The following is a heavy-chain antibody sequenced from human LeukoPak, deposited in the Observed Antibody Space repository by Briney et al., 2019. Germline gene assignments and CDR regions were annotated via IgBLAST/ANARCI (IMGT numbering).Heavy chain of an antibody. V-gene: IGHV3-7*01. CDR1: GFTFSSYW. CDR3: ARIPAGIATRKGKLYYYYYYMDV. Sequence: PGGSLRLSCAASGFTFSSYWMSWVRPAPGKGLEWVANIKQDGSEKYYVDSMKGRFTISRDNAKNSLYLQMNSLRAEDTAVYYCARIPAGIATRKGKLYYYYYYMDVWGKGTTVTVSS. CDR2: IKQDGSEK. D-gene: IGHD6-13*01. J-gene: IGHJ6*03.